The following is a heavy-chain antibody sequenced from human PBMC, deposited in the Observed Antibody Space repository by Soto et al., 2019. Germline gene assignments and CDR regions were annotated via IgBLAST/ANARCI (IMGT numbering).Heavy chain of an antibody. CDR3: ATLNSFGSDY. J-gene: IGHJ4*02. V-gene: IGHV3-74*03. D-gene: IGHD5-18*01. CDR2: IYSDGSGT. Sequence: PGGSLRLSCADSGFTFSNYWMHWVRQAPGKGLVWVSRIYSDGSGTMYADSVKGPFTISRDNAKSTLYLQMDSLRPEDTAVYYCATLNSFGSDYWGRGTLVTVSS. CDR1: GFTFSNYW.